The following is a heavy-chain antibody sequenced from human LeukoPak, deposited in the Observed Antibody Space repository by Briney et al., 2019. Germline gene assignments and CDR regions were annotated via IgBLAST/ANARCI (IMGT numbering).Heavy chain of an antibody. CDR1: GGTFSSYA. J-gene: IGHJ5*02. CDR3: ASGGSGSYYSRWFDP. V-gene: IGHV1-69*05. Sequence: SVKVSCKASGGTFSSYAISWVRQAPGQGLEWMGGIIPIFGTANYAQKFQGRVTITTDESTSTAYMELSSLRSEDTAVYYCASGGSGSYYSRWFDPWGQGTLVTVSS. CDR2: IIPIFGTA. D-gene: IGHD3-10*01.